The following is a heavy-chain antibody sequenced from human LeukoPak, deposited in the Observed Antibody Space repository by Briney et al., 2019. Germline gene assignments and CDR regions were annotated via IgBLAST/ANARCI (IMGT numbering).Heavy chain of an antibody. CDR1: GGSFSGYY. D-gene: IGHD3-22*01. Sequence: PSETLSLTCAVYGGSFSGYYWAWIRQPPGKGLEWIGYIYYSGSTNYNPSLKSRVTISVDTSKNQFSLKLSSVTAADTAVYYCAREADYDSSGYSAGDAFDIWGQGTMVTVSS. V-gene: IGHV4-59*01. CDR2: IYYSGST. CDR3: AREADYDSSGYSAGDAFDI. J-gene: IGHJ3*02.